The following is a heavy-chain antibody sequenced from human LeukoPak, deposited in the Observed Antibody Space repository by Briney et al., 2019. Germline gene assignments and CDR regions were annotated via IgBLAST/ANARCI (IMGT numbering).Heavy chain of an antibody. Sequence: ASETLSLTCSVSGGSISSYYWSWIRQPPGKGLEWIGYIYYSGSTNYNPSLKSRVTISVDTSKNQFSLKLSSVTAADTAVYYCAGDHGESLDYSQYYFDYWGQGTLVTVSS. V-gene: IGHV4-59*01. CDR1: GGSISSYY. CDR2: IYYSGST. CDR3: AGDHGESLDYSQYYFDY. J-gene: IGHJ4*02. D-gene: IGHD3-16*02.